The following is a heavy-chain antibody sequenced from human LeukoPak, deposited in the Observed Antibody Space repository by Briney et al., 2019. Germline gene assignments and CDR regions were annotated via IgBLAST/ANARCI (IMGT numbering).Heavy chain of an antibody. CDR2: ISAYNGNT. CDR3: ARNVRYFYYMDV. V-gene: IGHV1-18*01. CDR1: GYTFTSYG. J-gene: IGHJ6*03. Sequence: ASVKVSCKASGYTFTSYGISWVRQAPGQGLEWMGWISAYNGNTNYAQKLQGRATMTTDTSTSTAYMELRSLRSDDTAVYYCARNVRYFYYMDVWGKGTTVTVSS.